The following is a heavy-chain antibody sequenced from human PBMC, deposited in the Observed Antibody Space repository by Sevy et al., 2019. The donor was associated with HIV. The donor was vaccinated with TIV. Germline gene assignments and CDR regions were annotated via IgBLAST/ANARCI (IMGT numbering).Heavy chain of an antibody. V-gene: IGHV3-30*04. CDR2: ISYDGSNK. CDR1: GFTFSSYA. Sequence: GGSLRLSCAASGFTFSSYAMHWVRQAPGKGLEWVTVISYDGSNKYYADSVKGRFTISRDNSKNTLYLQMNSLRAEDTAVYYCARASAFDIWGQGTMVTVSS. CDR3: ARASAFDI. J-gene: IGHJ3*02.